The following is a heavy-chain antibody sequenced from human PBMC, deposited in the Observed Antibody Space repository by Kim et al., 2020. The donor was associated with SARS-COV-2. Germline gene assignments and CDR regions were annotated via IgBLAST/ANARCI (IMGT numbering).Heavy chain of an antibody. Sequence: GGSLRLSCAASGFTFSSYGMHWVRQAPGKGLEWVAVIWYDGSNKYYADSVKGRFTISRDNSKNTLYLQMNSLRAEDTAVYYCVRAPESSGWDQLHFDYWGQGTLVTVSS. V-gene: IGHV3-33*01. J-gene: IGHJ4*02. CDR1: GFTFSSYG. CDR3: VRAPESSGWDQLHFDY. CDR2: IWYDGSNK. D-gene: IGHD6-19*01.